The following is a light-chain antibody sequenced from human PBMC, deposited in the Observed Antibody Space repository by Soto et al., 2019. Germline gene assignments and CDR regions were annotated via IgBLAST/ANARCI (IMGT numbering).Light chain of an antibody. Sequence: QSVLTQPPSASGTPGQRVTISCSGSSSNIGSNTVNWYQQLPGTAPKLLTYSNNQRPSGVPDRFSGSKSGTSASLAISGLQFEDEADYYCAAWDDSLNGVVFGGRTKLTVL. CDR3: AAWDDSLNGVV. CDR2: SNN. J-gene: IGLJ2*01. CDR1: SSNIGSNT. V-gene: IGLV1-44*01.